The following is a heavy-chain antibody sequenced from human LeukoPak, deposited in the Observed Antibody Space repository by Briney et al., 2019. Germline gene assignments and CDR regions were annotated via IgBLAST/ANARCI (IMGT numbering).Heavy chain of an antibody. CDR2: ISGSGGST. CDR3: AKAPSSGYYFFDY. V-gene: IGHV3-23*01. J-gene: IGHJ4*02. CDR1: GFTFSSYA. Sequence: GGSLRLSCAASGFTFSSYAMSWVRQAPGKGLEWVSAISGSGGSTYYADSVKGRFTISRDNSKDTLYLQMNSLRAEDTAVYYCAKAPSSGYYFFDYWGQGTLVTVSS. D-gene: IGHD3-22*01.